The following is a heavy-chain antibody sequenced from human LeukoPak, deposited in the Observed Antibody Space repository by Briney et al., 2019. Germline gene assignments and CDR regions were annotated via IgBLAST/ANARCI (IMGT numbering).Heavy chain of an antibody. D-gene: IGHD3-10*01. Sequence: PGGSLRLSCAASGFTFSSYAMSWVRQAPGKGLEWVSSISSSSSYIYYADSVKGRFTISRDNAKNSLYLQMNSLRAEDTALYYCARDTHYYGSGSPAFDIWGQGTMVTVSS. J-gene: IGHJ3*02. V-gene: IGHV3-21*01. CDR3: ARDTHYYGSGSPAFDI. CDR2: ISSSSSYI. CDR1: GFTFSSYA.